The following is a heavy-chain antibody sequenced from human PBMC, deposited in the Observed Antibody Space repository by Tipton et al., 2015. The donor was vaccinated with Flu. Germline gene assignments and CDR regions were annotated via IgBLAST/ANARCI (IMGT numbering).Heavy chain of an antibody. CDR3: AVEGAFYGYPMWKGLDS. D-gene: IGHD5-18*01. CDR2: INAGNGNT. J-gene: IGHJ4*02. V-gene: IGHV1-3*03. CDR1: GYTFINYA. Sequence: QVQLVQSGADVKKPGASVKVSCKASGYTFINYAMHWVRQAPGQRLEWMGWINAGNGNTKYSQEFKGRVALTRDTSASTAYMELRSLTSEDTAVYYCAVEGAFYGYPMWKGLDSWGQGSLVTVSS.